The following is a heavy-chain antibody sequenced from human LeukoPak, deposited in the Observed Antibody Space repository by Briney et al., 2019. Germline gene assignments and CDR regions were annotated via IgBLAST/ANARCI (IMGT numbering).Heavy chain of an antibody. V-gene: IGHV3-7*01. D-gene: IGHD3-10*01. J-gene: IGHJ5*02. CDR2: IKQDGSEK. CDR1: GFTFSSYW. Sequence: PGGSLILPCAASGFTFSSYWMSWVRQAPGKGLEWVANIKQDGSEKYYVDSVKGRFTISRDNAKNSLYLQMNSLRAEDTAVYYCARDMSRGNWFDPWGQGTLVTVSS. CDR3: ARDMSRGNWFDP.